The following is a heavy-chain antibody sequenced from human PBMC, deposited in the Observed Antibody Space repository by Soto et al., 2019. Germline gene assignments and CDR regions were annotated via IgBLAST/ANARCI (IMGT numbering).Heavy chain of an antibody. CDR2: ISGRGRST. J-gene: IGHJ4*02. CDR3: AKEADGSVNEPIPRDC. V-gene: IGHV3-23*01. CDR1: VFTLRKFA. Sequence: GGSRRRSWAASVFTLRKFAMMWGRQAPGKGLEWVSGISGRGRSTYYAHSVNGHFTISRDNSKNTLSPKMNSLRAEDTAVYYCAKEADGSVNEPIPRDCWGQGTVVTVSS. D-gene: IGHD1-1*01.